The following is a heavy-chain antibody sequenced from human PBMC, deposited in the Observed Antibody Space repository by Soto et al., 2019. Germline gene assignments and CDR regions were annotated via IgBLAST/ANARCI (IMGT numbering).Heavy chain of an antibody. CDR3: SRGGRNSHSSGYSSLAH. CDR2: IRNKCNPGTT. Sequence: PGGSLRLSCAASEFTLSYFYMNGVRQAPGKGLAWVGFIRNKCNPGTTKWTTSVKGRITISREESKSITFLQMESLKTEDTAAFFCSRGGRNSHSSGYSSLAHWGERTMVTVS. CDR1: EFTLSYFY. J-gene: IGHJ4*02. D-gene: IGHD3-22*01. V-gene: IGHV3-49*04.